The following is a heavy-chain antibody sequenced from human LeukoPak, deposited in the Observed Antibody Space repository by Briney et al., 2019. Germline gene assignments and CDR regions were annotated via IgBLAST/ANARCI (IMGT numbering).Heavy chain of an antibody. J-gene: IGHJ6*02. CDR2: ISGYNGNT. V-gene: IGHV1-18*01. CDR3: ARVDTDSSAYYYYYGMDV. Sequence: GASVKVSCKASGYTFTSYGISWVRQAPGQGFEWMGWISGYNGNTKYVQKFQGRVTMTTDTSTSTAYMELRSLRSDDTAVYYCARVDTDSSAYYYYYGMDVWGQGTTVTVSS. D-gene: IGHD3-22*01. CDR1: GYTFTSYG.